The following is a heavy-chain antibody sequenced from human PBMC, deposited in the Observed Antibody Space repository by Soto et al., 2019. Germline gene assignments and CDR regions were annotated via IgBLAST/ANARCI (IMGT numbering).Heavy chain of an antibody. CDR2: ISGSGGST. V-gene: IGHV3-23*01. Sequence: PVGSLRLSCSASGFTFSRYALSWVRQAPGKGLEWVSAISGSGGSTYYADSVKGRFTISRDNSKNTLYLQMNSLRAEDTAVYYCAKSWGYNYYYYYGMDVWGQGTTVTVSS. D-gene: IGHD5-12*01. CDR1: GFTFSRYA. J-gene: IGHJ6*02. CDR3: AKSWGYNYYYYYGMDV.